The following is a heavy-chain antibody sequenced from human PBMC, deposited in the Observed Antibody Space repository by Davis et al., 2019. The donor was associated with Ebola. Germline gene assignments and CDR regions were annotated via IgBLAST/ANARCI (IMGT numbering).Heavy chain of an antibody. CDR3: AREVTGTPFSFDY. V-gene: IGHV4-34*01. CDR1: GGSFSGYY. J-gene: IGHJ4*02. CDR2: INHSGST. Sequence: MPSETLSLTCAVYGGSFSGYYWSWIRQPPGKGLEWIGEINHSGSTNYNPPLKSRVTISVDTSKNQFSLKLSSVTAADTAVYYCAREVTGTPFSFDYWGQGTLVTVSS. D-gene: IGHD1-7*01.